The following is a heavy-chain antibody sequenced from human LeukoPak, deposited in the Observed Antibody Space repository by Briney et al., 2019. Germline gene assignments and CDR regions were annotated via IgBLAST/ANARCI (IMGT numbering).Heavy chain of an antibody. D-gene: IGHD2-2*01. CDR3: APVRGGDYFDY. CDR1: GYTFTY. Sequence: ASVKVPCKTSGYTFTYMHWVRQAPGQGLEWMGWINPNSGDTDYAQNFQGRVTMTRDTSISTAYMELSRLRSDDTAVYYCAPVRGGDYFDYWGQGTLVTVSS. J-gene: IGHJ4*02. V-gene: IGHV1-2*02. CDR2: INPNSGDT.